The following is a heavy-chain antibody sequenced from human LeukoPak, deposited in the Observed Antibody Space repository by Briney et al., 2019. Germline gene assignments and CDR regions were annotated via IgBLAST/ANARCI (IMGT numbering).Heavy chain of an antibody. CDR2: ISSSSSYI. V-gene: IGHV3-21*01. CDR1: GFTFSSYS. J-gene: IGHJ4*02. D-gene: IGHD6-19*01. Sequence: PGGSLRLSCAASGFTFSSYSMNWVRQAPGKGLEWVSSISSSSSYIYHADSGKGRFTISRDNAKNSLYLQMNSLRAEDTAVYYCARDPRGSGWFDYWGQGTLVTVSS. CDR3: ARDPRGSGWFDY.